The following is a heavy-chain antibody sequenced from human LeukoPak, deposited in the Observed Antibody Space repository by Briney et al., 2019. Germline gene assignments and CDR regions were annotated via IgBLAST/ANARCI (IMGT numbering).Heavy chain of an antibody. CDR3: ARDREQEPTYDY. J-gene: IGHJ4*02. CDR1: GFTFSSYW. CDR2: INSDGSNT. V-gene: IGHV3-74*01. D-gene: IGHD6-13*01. Sequence: PGGSLRLPCVASGFTFSSYWMHWVRQAPGKGLVWVSRINSDGSNTNYADSVKGRFTISRDNAKNTLYLQMNSLRAEDTAVYYCARDREQEPTYDYWGRGTLVTVSS.